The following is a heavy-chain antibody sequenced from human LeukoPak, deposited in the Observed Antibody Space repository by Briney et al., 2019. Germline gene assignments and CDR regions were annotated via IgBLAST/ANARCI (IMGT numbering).Heavy chain of an antibody. CDR1: GFTFSNYA. CDR2: ISGSASST. V-gene: IGHV3-23*01. D-gene: IGHD3-3*01. Sequence: GGSLRLSCAASGFTFSNYAMSWVRQAPGKGLEWVSAISGSASSTYHADSVKGRFTISRDNSKNTLYLQMNSLRAEDTAVYYCAKDATTIFGVVMEYFDYWGQGTLVTVSS. J-gene: IGHJ4*02. CDR3: AKDATTIFGVVMEYFDY.